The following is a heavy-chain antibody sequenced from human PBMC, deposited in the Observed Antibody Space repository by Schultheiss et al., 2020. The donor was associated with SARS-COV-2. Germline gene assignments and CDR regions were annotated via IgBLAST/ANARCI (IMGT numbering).Heavy chain of an antibody. Sequence: GGSLRLSCSASGFTFSSYAMHWVRQAPGKGLEYVSAISSNGGSTYYADSVKGRFTISRDNSKNTLYLQMSSLRAEDTAVYYCVKGGYYDFWSGYYPEYYYYGMDVWGQGTTVTVSS. D-gene: IGHD3-3*01. CDR2: ISSNGGST. CDR1: GFTFSSYA. J-gene: IGHJ6*02. V-gene: IGHV3-64D*06. CDR3: VKGGYYDFWSGYYPEYYYYGMDV.